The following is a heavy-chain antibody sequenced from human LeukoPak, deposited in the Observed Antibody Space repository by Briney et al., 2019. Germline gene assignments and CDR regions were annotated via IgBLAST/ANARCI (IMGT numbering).Heavy chain of an antibody. CDR3: ARGIEIAVATFDY. CDR1: GFTFSSYS. Sequence: GGSLRLSCAASGFTFSSYSMNWVRQAPGKGLEWVSYISSSSSTIYYADSVKGRFTSSRDNAKNSLYLQMNSLRAEDTAVYYCARGIEIAVATFDYWGQGTLVTVSS. V-gene: IGHV3-48*01. J-gene: IGHJ4*02. D-gene: IGHD6-19*01. CDR2: ISSSSSTI.